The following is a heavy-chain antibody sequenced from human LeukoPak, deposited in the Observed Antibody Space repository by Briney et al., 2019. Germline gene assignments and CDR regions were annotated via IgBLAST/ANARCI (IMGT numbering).Heavy chain of an antibody. D-gene: IGHD2-2*02. CDR3: ARGIVVVPAAILRVNYYYGMDV. CDR2: INHSGRT. J-gene: IGHJ6*02. Sequence: KPSETLSLTCAVYGGSFSGYYWSWIRQPPGKGLEWIGEINHSGRTNYNPSLKSRVTISVDTSKNQFSLKLSSVTAADTAVYYCARGIVVVPAAILRVNYYYGMDVWGQGTTVTVSS. CDR1: GGSFSGYY. V-gene: IGHV4-34*01.